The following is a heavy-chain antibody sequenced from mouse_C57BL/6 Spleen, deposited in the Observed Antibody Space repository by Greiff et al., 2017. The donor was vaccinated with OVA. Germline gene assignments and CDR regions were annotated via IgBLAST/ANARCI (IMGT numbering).Heavy chain of an antibody. CDR3: ERERGVTGAWFAD. CDR1: GYTFTSYW. Sequence: QVQLQQPGAELVRPGSSVKLSCKASGYTFTSYWMHWVKQRPIKGLEWIGNIDPSASETNYNQKVKDKATLTVDKSYRTASMTISSLPSVDSAVYDGERERGVTGAWFADWGQGTLVTVSA. V-gene: IGHV1-52*01. J-gene: IGHJ3*01. CDR2: IDPSASET. D-gene: IGHD2-1*01.